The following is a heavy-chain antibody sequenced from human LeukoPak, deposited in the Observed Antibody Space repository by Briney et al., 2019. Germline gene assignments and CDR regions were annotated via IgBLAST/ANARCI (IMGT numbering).Heavy chain of an antibody. J-gene: IGHJ4*02. CDR3: ARDPCSGGNCYFDY. V-gene: IGHV3-11*04. D-gene: IGHD2-15*01. CDR2: ISSSGSTI. CDR1: GFTFSDYY. Sequence: PGGSLRLSCAASGFTFSDYYMSWIRQAPGKGLEWVSYISSSGSTIYYGDSVKGRFTISRDNAKNSLYLQMNSLRAEGTAVYYCARDPCSGGNCYFDYWGQGTLVTVSS.